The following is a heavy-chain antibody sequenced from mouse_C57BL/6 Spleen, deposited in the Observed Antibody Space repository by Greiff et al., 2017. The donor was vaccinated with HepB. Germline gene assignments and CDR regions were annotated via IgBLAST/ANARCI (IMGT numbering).Heavy chain of an antibody. CDR2: IYPGDGDT. V-gene: IGHV1-82*01. CDR1: GYAFSSSW. Sequence: VKLQQSGPELVKPGASVKISCKASGYAFSSSWMNWVKQRPGKGLEWIGRIYPGDGDTNYNGKFKGKATLTADKSSSTAYMQLSSLTSEDSAVYSCAVYGNYDYWGQGTTLTVSS. D-gene: IGHD2-1*01. CDR3: AVYGNYDY. J-gene: IGHJ2*01.